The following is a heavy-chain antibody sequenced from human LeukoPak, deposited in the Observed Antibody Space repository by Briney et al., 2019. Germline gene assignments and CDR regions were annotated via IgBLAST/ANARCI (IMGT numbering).Heavy chain of an antibody. CDR2: INHSGST. J-gene: IGHJ4*02. CDR3: ARGDSSSPPDY. D-gene: IGHD3-22*01. V-gene: IGHV4-34*01. CDR1: GGSFSGYY. Sequence: SETLSLTCAVYGGSFSGYYWSWIRQPPGKGLEWIGEINHSGSTNYNPSLKSRVTISVDTSKNQFSLKLSSVTAADTAVYYCARGDSSSPPDYWGQGTLVTVSS.